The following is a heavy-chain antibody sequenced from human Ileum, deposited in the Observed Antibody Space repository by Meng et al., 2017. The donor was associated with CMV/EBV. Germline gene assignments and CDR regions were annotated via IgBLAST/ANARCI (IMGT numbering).Heavy chain of an antibody. CDR2: MYFSGIA. J-gene: IGHJ4*02. CDR3: ARDLTNKWFYY. CDR1: GAPISSGSHS. D-gene: IGHD1-26*01. Sequence: QMQLPESGPGRVKPAETLSLTCTASGAPISSGSHSWAWFRQPPGKRLEWIGSMYFSGIADYNPSLKSRVTISLHATQKQFSLRLTSVTAADSAVYFCARDLTNKWFYYWGQGTLVTVSS. V-gene: IGHV4-39*07.